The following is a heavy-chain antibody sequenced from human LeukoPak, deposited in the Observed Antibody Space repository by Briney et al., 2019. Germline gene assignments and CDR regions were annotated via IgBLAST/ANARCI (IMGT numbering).Heavy chain of an antibody. Sequence: ASVKVSCKASGYTFTSYGISWVRQAPGQGLEWMGWISAYNGNTNYAQKLQGRVTMTTDTSTSTAYMELRSLRSEDTAVYYCARGTRLYYDYVWGSYRPEIDYWGQGTLVTVSS. V-gene: IGHV1-18*01. CDR2: ISAYNGNT. J-gene: IGHJ4*02. D-gene: IGHD3-16*02. CDR1: GYTFTSYG. CDR3: ARGTRLYYDYVWGSYRPEIDY.